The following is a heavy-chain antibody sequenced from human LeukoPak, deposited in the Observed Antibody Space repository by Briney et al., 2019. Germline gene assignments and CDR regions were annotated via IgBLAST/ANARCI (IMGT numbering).Heavy chain of an antibody. V-gene: IGHV4-4*07. Sequence: SETLSLTCTVSGGSISSYYWSWIRQPAGKGLEWIGCIYTSGSTNYIPSLKSRVTMSVDSSKNQFSLKLSSVTAADTAVYYCAREIFGVVIIKDAFDIWGQGTMVTVSS. D-gene: IGHD3-3*01. CDR1: GGSISSYY. CDR2: IYTSGST. CDR3: AREIFGVVIIKDAFDI. J-gene: IGHJ3*02.